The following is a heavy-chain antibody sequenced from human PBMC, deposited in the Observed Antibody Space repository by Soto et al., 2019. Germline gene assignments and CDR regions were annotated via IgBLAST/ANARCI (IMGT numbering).Heavy chain of an antibody. CDR2: IYYSGST. V-gene: IGHV4-39*01. CDR3: ARHPNYDFWSGYYKGGYYYCGMDV. CDR1: GGSISSSSYY. D-gene: IGHD3-3*01. Sequence: QLQLQESGPGLVKPSETLSLTCTVSGGSISSSSYYWGWIRQPPGKGLEWIGSIYYSGSTYYNPSLKNRVTVSVATSKNQVSLKLSSVAAADTAVYYCARHPNYDFWSGYYKGGYYYCGMDVWGQGTTVTVSS. J-gene: IGHJ6*02.